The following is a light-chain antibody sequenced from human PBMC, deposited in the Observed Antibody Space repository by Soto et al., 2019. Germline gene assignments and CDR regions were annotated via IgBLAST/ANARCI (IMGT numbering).Light chain of an antibody. CDR2: VAS. CDR1: QSVFHTPTNKNY. J-gene: IGKJ3*01. V-gene: IGKV4-1*01. Sequence: DIVMTQSPDSLAVSLGERATIDCKSSQSVFHTPTNKNYLAWYQQKPGQPPKLLIYVASSREYGVPGRFSGRGSGTDFTLTIISLQAEDVAVYYCQQYYRTPLTIGPGIKLD. CDR3: QQYYRTPLT.